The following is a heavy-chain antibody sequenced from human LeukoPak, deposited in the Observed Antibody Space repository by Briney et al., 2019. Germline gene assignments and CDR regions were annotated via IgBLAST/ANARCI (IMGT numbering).Heavy chain of an antibody. CDR2: ISYDGSNK. J-gene: IGHJ4*02. Sequence: GGSLRLSCAASGFTFSSYAMHWVRQAPGKGLEWVAVISYDGSNKYYADSVKGRFTISRDNSKNTLYLQMNSLRAEDTAVYYCARNSSYGDYDRGYFDYWGQGTLVTVSS. CDR3: ARNSSYGDYDRGYFDY. CDR1: GFTFSSYA. D-gene: IGHD4-17*01. V-gene: IGHV3-30-3*01.